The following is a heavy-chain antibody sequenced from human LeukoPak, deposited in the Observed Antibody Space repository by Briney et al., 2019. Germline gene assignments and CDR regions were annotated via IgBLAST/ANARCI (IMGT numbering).Heavy chain of an antibody. D-gene: IGHD5-24*01. Sequence: SETLSLTCTVSGGSLSSSSYYWGWIRQPPGKGLGWIGSIYYSGSTYYNPSRKSGAPISVDTSKNQFSLKLSSVTTADTAVYYCARLELDGYNWYYWGQGTLVTVSS. CDR1: GGSLSSSSYY. J-gene: IGHJ4*02. CDR2: IYYSGST. CDR3: ARLELDGYNWYY. V-gene: IGHV4-39*01.